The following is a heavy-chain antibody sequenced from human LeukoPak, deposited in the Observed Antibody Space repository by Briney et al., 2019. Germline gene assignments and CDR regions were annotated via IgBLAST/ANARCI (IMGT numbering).Heavy chain of an antibody. J-gene: IGHJ6*04. CDR2: IIPIFGTA. D-gene: IGHD3-16*01. CDR1: GGTFSSYA. CDR3: ARTGLGEPNYYGMDV. Sequence: SVKVSCKASGGTFSSYAISWVRQAPGQGLEWMGAIIPIFGTANYAQKFQGRVTITADESTSTAYMELSSLRSEDTAVYYCARTGLGEPNYYGMDVWGKGTTVTVSS. V-gene: IGHV1-69*13.